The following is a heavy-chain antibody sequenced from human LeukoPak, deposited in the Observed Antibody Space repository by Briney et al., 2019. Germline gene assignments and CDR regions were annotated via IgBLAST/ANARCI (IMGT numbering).Heavy chain of an antibody. J-gene: IGHJ4*02. V-gene: IGHV3-21*01. D-gene: IGHD2-21*01. CDR3: ASRHDLID. CDR1: GFTFSSYT. Sequence: GGSLRLSCAASGFTFSSYTMNWVRQAPGKGLEWVSSISSSSNYIYYADSLEGRFTISRDNARTSLYLQMNRLRAEDTAVYYCASRHDLIDWGQGTLVTVSS. CDR2: ISSSSNYI.